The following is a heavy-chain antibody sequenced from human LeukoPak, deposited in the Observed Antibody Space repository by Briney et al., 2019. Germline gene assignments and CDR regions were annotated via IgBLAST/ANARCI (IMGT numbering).Heavy chain of an antibody. J-gene: IGHJ4*02. Sequence: SQTLSLTCTVSGGSMSSGGHYWSWIRQHPGKGLEWIGYIYYSGSTFNNPSLKSQVTISVDTSKNQFSLKMNSVTVADTAVYYCARGGGGYTYGKPIEFWGQGTLVTVSS. CDR3: ARGGGGYTYGKPIEF. D-gene: IGHD5-18*01. CDR2: IYYSGST. V-gene: IGHV4-31*01. CDR1: GGSMSSGGHY.